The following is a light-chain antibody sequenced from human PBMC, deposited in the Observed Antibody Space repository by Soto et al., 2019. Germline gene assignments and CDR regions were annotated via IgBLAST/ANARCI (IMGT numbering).Light chain of an antibody. V-gene: IGKV1-27*01. CDR1: QGISVY. CDR2: AAS. CDR3: QKYNTAPLT. Sequence: DIQMTESPSSLSASVGDRVTITCRASQGISVYLAWYQQKPGKVPKLLIYAASTLQSGVPSRFSGSGSGTDFTLTISSLQPEDVATYYCQKYNTAPLTFGQGTRLEIK. J-gene: IGKJ5*01.